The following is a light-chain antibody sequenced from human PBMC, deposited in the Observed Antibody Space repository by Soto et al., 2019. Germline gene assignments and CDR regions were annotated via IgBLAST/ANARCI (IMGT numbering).Light chain of an antibody. Sequence: EIVLTQSPGTLSLSPGERATLSCRASQSVCSSYLAWYQQKPGQAPRLLIYGASSRATGIPDRFSGSGSGTDFTLTISRLEPEDSAVYYCQQYGSSSWTFSQGTKVEIK. J-gene: IGKJ1*01. CDR2: GAS. CDR1: QSVCSSY. V-gene: IGKV3-20*01. CDR3: QQYGSSSWT.